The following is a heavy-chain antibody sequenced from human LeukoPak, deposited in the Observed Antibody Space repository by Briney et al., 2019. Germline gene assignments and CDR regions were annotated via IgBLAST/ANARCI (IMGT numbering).Heavy chain of an antibody. Sequence: SGGSLRLSCAASGFTFSSYWMHWVRHGPGKGLVGVSRINSDGRSISYADSVKGRFTISRDNAKNTLYLQMNSLRAEDTAVYYCARDFYYGSGSLDQWGQGTLVTVSS. V-gene: IGHV3-74*01. D-gene: IGHD3-10*01. CDR2: INSDGRSI. CDR1: GFTFSSYW. J-gene: IGHJ4*02. CDR3: ARDFYYGSGSLDQ.